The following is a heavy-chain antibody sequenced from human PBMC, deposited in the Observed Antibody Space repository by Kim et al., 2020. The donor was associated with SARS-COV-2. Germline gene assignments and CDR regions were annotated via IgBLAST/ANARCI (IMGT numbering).Heavy chain of an antibody. V-gene: IGHV3-33*01. Sequence: GGSLRLSCAASGFTFSSYGMHWVRQAPGKGLEWVAVIWYDGSNKYYADSVKGRFTISRDNSKNTLYLQMNSLRAEDTAVYYCATVGVGYYYDSSGYFLDDAFDFWGQGTMVTVSS. J-gene: IGHJ3*01. D-gene: IGHD3-22*01. CDR2: IWYDGSNK. CDR3: ATVGVGYYYDSSGYFLDDAFDF. CDR1: GFTFSSYG.